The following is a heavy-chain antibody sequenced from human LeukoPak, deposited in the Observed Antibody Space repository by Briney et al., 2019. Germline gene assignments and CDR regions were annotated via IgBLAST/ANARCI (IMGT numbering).Heavy chain of an antibody. CDR3: ATETTAGTIDY. CDR2: FDPEDGEK. CDR1: GYILTELS. Sequence: GASVKDSCKVSGYILTELSMHWVRQAPGKALEWMGGFDPEDGEKIYAQKFQGRVTMTEDTSTDTAYMELSSLRSDDTAVYYCATETTAGTIDYWGQGTLVTVSS. V-gene: IGHV1-24*01. J-gene: IGHJ4*02. D-gene: IGHD6-13*01.